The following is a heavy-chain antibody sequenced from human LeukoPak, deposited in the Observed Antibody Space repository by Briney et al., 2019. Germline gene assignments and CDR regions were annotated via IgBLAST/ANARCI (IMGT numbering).Heavy chain of an antibody. D-gene: IGHD3-3*01. V-gene: IGHV3-48*01. CDR3: ARSKDFWSGYSLDY. Sequence: GGSLRLSCAASGFTFSSYSMNWVRQAPGKGLEWVSYISSSSSTIYYADSVKGRFTISRDNAKNSLYLQMNSLRAEDTAVYYCARSKDFWSGYSLDYWGQGTLVTVSS. CDR1: GFTFSSYS. J-gene: IGHJ4*02. CDR2: ISSSSSTI.